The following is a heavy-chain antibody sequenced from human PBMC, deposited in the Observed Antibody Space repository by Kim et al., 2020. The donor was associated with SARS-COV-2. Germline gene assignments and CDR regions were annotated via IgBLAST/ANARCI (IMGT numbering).Heavy chain of an antibody. J-gene: IGHJ5*02. CDR3: ARAAGIVGWFDP. V-gene: IGHV3-30*01. Sequence: YYADSGKGRFTISRDNSKNTLYLQMNSLRAEDTAVYYCARAAGIVGWFDPWGQGTLVTVSS. D-gene: IGHD6-13*01.